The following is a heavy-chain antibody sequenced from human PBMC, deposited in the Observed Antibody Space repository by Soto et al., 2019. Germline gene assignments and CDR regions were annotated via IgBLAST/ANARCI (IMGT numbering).Heavy chain of an antibody. V-gene: IGHV4-59*01. D-gene: IGHD3-16*01. CDR3: ARAREVSLRGRGFDP. CDR2: IYYSGST. CDR1: GGSIKNYY. J-gene: IGHJ5*02. Sequence: SETLSLTCSVSGGSIKNYYWNWIRQAPGKGLEWIGYIYYSGSTNYHPSLKSRVTTSVDTSKNQFSLKLTSVTAADTAVYYCARAREVSLRGRGFDPWGQGALVTVSS.